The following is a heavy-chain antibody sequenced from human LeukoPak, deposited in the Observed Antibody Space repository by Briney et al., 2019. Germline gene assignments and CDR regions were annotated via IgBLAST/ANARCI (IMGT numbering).Heavy chain of an antibody. CDR2: IYYSGSA. J-gene: IGHJ4*02. CDR1: GGTISSYY. CDR3: ASVRGRSGYYWFDY. V-gene: IGHV4-59*01. D-gene: IGHD3-22*01. Sequence: SETLSRNSTGSGGTISSYYWSWIRQPPGKGLEWSGYIYYSGSANYNPSLKSLVTISVDTSKNQFSLKLSPVTAAHTAVYYCASVRGRSGYYWFDYWGQGSLVTVSS.